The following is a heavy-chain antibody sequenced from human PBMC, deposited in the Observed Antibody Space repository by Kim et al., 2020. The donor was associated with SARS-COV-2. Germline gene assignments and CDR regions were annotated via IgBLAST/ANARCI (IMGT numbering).Heavy chain of an antibody. J-gene: IGHJ4*02. D-gene: IGHD6-13*01. CDR3: ARDRSFWETAAGTAY. CDR2: ISAYNGNT. CDR1: GYTFTSYG. Sequence: ASVKVSCKASGYTFTSYGISWVRQAPGQGLEWMGWISAYNGNTNYAQKLQGRVTMTTDTSTSTAYMELRSLRSDDTAVYYCARDRSFWETAAGTAYWGQGTLVTVSS. V-gene: IGHV1-18*04.